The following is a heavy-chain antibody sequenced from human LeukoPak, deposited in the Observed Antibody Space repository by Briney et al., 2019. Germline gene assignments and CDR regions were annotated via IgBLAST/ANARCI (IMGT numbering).Heavy chain of an antibody. CDR1: GFTFSSSW. Sequence: PGGSLRLSCAASGFTFSSSWMHWVRQAPGKGLVWVSRISNVGSTTNYADSVKGRFTTSRDNAKNTLYLQMNSLRAEDTAVYYCARDYLGWFDPWGQGTLVTVSS. V-gene: IGHV3-74*01. CDR3: ARDYLGWFDP. J-gene: IGHJ5*02. CDR2: ISNVGSTT.